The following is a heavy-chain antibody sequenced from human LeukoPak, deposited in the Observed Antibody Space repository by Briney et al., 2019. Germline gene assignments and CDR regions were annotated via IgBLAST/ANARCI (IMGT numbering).Heavy chain of an antibody. V-gene: IGHV4-59*01. D-gene: IGHD6-19*01. CDR1: GGSISSYY. CDR2: IYYSGST. Sequence: PSETLSLTCTVSGGSISSYYWSWIRQPPGKGLEWIGYIYYSGSTNYNPSLKSRVTISVDTSKNQFSLKLSSVTAADTAVYYCARVGWYSSGWYYFDYWGQGTLVTVSS. J-gene: IGHJ4*02. CDR3: ARVGWYSSGWYYFDY.